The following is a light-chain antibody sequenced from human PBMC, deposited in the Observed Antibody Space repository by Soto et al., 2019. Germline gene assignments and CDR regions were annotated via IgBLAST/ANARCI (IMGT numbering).Light chain of an antibody. J-gene: IGLJ1*01. Sequence: QSVLTQPPSASGTPGQRVTIFCPGSSSYIGSDNVNWYQQLPGTAPKLLMYKNNQRPSGVPDRFSGSKSGTSASLAISGLQSEDEADYYCAVWDARLSGYVFGTGTKLTVL. CDR1: SSYIGSDN. V-gene: IGLV1-44*01. CDR2: KNN. CDR3: AVWDARLSGYV.